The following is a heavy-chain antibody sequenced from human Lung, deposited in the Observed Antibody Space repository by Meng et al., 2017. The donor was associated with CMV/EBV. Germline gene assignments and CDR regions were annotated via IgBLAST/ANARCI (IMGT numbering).Heavy chain of an antibody. CDR3: LRRSGGSV. V-gene: IGHV4-4*02. D-gene: IGHD3-10*01. J-gene: IGHJ1*01. CDR1: GDSITNHNW. CDR2: IPHRGSS. Sequence: QQQLRESRPALVKPSGTLSLTCAVSGDSITNHNWWAWVRQPPGKGLEWIGEIPHRGSSAYNPSLKSRVSMSIDKSKNQFSLKLTSVTAADTAVYHCLRRSGGSVWGQGTLVTVSS.